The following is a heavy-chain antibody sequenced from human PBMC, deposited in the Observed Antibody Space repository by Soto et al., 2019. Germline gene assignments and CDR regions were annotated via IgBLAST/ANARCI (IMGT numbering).Heavy chain of an antibody. J-gene: IGHJ6*02. Sequence: ETLSLTCTVSGGSISSYYWSWIRQPPGKGLEWIGYIYYSGSTNYNPSLKSRVTISVDTSKNQFSLKLSSVTAADTAVYYCARDVLIYCGGDCYSHYGMDVWGQGTTVTVSS. V-gene: IGHV4-59*01. D-gene: IGHD2-21*02. CDR1: GGSISSYY. CDR3: ARDVLIYCGGDCYSHYGMDV. CDR2: IYYSGST.